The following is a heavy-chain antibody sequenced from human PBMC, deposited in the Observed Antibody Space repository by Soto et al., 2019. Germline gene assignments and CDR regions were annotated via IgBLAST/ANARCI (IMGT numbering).Heavy chain of an antibody. CDR2: IIPILDKP. J-gene: IGHJ6*02. D-gene: IGHD2-8*02. CDR3: ACHFTGVLVLGTSPPGGDNYGWDV. Sequence: QVQLVQSGAEVKKPGSSVKVSCKASGGTFSRYTFTWVRQAPGQGLEWMGRIIPILDKPNYAQNFQGRVTITADKSTSTAYMELSSLTSDDTAVFYCACHFTGVLVLGTSPPGGDNYGWDVWGQGTTVTVSS. V-gene: IGHV1-69*02. CDR1: GGTFSRYT.